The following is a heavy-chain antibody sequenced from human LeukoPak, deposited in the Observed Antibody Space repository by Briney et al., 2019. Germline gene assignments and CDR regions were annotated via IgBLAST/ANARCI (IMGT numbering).Heavy chain of an antibody. J-gene: IGHJ5*02. CDR3: ARELRLGELSLYWFDP. D-gene: IGHD3-16*02. Sequence: GGSLRLSCAASGFTFDDYGMSWVRQARGKGLESVSGINWNGGSTGYADSVKGRFTISRDNAKNSLYLQMNSLRAEDTALYHCARELRLGELSLYWFDPWGQGTLVTVSS. CDR1: GFTFDDYG. CDR2: INWNGGST. V-gene: IGHV3-20*01.